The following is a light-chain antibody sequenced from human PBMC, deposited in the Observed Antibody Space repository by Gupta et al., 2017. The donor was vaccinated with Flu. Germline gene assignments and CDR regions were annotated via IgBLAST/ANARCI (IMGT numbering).Light chain of an antibody. CDR2: DAS. CDR1: QDINNF. V-gene: IGKV1-33*01. CDR3: QQYDNVPIT. Sequence: DIQMTQSPSSLSASVGDRVTITCQASQDINNFLNWYQQKPGKSPNLLIFDASHLEPGVPSRFRGSGSGTHFTFTITSLQPEDIATYFCQQYDNVPITFGQGTRLEI. J-gene: IGKJ5*01.